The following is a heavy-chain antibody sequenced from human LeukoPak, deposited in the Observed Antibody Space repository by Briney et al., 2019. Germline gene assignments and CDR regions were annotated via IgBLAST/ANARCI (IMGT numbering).Heavy chain of an antibody. CDR3: AREGGRPGETYFDY. Sequence: GGSLRLSCVVSGMTLSNYSMSWVRQAPGKGLEWVSGISESDGGTNYADSVKGRFSISRDNAKNTLYLQMNSLRAEDTAVYYCAREGGRPGETYFDYWGQGTLVTVSS. V-gene: IGHV3-23*01. J-gene: IGHJ4*02. D-gene: IGHD7-27*01. CDR2: ISESDGGT. CDR1: GMTLSNYS.